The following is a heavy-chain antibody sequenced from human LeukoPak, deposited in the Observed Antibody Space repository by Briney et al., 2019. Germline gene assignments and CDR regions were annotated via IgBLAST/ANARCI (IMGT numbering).Heavy chain of an antibody. CDR1: GYTFTSYD. CDR2: TNPNSGNT. Sequence: GASVKVSCKASGYTFTSYDINWVRQATGQGLEWMGWTNPNSGNTGYAQKFQGRVTMTRNTSISTAYMELSSLRSEDTAVYYCARGLRITMVRGVLNWFDPWGQGTLVTVSS. CDR3: ARGLRITMVRGVLNWFDP. D-gene: IGHD3-10*01. V-gene: IGHV1-8*01. J-gene: IGHJ5*02.